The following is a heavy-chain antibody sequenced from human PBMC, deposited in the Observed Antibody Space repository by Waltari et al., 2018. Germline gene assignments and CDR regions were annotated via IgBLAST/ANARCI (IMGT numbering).Heavy chain of an antibody. CDR2: IYFSGST. V-gene: IGHV4-30-4*08. D-gene: IGHD5-12*01. CDR1: GGSIISGDYY. J-gene: IGHJ2*01. Sequence: QVQLQESGPGLVKPSQTLSLTCTVSGGSIISGDYYWSWIRQPPGKGLEWIGYIYFSGSTYYNPSLKSRVTISVDTSKNQFSLKLNSVTAADTAVYYCARARMRAGSSSAYWYFDLWGRGTLVTVSS. CDR3: ARARMRAGSSSAYWYFDL.